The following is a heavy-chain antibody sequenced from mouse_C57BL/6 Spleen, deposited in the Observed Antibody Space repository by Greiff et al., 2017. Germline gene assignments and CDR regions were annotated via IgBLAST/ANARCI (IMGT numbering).Heavy chain of an antibody. Sequence: EVHLVESGGGLVQPKGSLKLSCAASGFSFNTYAMNWVRQAPGKGLEWVARIRSKSNNYATYYADSVKDRFTISRDDSESMLYLQMNNLKTEDTAMYYCVRHENGYDEGSFAYWGQGTLVTVSA. J-gene: IGHJ3*01. D-gene: IGHD2-2*01. CDR3: VRHENGYDEGSFAY. V-gene: IGHV10-1*01. CDR1: GFSFNTYA. CDR2: IRSKSNNYAT.